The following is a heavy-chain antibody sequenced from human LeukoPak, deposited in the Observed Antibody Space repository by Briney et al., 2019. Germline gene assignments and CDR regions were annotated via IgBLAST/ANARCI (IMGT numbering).Heavy chain of an antibody. J-gene: IGHJ5*02. CDR1: GGSISSSSYY. V-gene: IGHV4-39*02. CDR3: AKDQNSSSWWSSVGFDP. D-gene: IGHD6-13*01. CDR2: IYYSGST. Sequence: SETLSLTCTVSGGSISSSSYYWGWIRQPPGKGLEWIGRIYYSGSTYYNTSLKSRVTISVDTSKNQFSLKLSSVTAADTAVYYCAKDQNSSSWWSSVGFDPWGQGTLVTVSS.